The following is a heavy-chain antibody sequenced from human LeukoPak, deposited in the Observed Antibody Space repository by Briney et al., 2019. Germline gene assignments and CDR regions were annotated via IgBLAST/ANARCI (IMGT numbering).Heavy chain of an antibody. D-gene: IGHD5-12*01. CDR1: GGSFSGYY. CDR2: INHSGST. V-gene: IGHV4-34*01. CDR3: ARGRIVATIPFYFDY. Sequence: SETLSLTCAVYGGSFSGYYWSWIRQPPGKGLEWIGEINHSGSTNYSPSLKSRVTISVDTSKNQFSLKLSSVTAADTAVYYCARGRIVATIPFYFDYWGQGTLVTVSS. J-gene: IGHJ4*02.